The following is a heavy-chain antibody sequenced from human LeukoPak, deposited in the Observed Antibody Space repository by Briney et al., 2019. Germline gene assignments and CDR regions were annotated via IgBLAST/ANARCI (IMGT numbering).Heavy chain of an antibody. CDR3: ARERVAAAGISLFDY. CDR1: VFTFSSYS. Sequence: GGCLRLSCAASVFTFSSYSMNWVRQAPWKGLEWVSSISTSSSYIYYADSVKGRFTISRDNAKNSLYLQMKSLRAEDTAVYYCARERVAAAGISLFDYWGQGTLVTVSS. J-gene: IGHJ4*02. D-gene: IGHD6-13*01. V-gene: IGHV3-21*01. CDR2: ISTSSSYI.